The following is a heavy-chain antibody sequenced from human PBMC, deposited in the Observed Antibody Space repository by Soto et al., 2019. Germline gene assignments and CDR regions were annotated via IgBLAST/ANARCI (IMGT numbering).Heavy chain of an antibody. CDR2: IRTKVNDFAT. D-gene: IGHD4-17*01. J-gene: IGHJ2*01. Sequence: EMQLVESGGGLVQPGGSLQLSCAASGFIFSDSGLHWVRQAPGNGLEWVGRIRTKVNDFATIYAASVKGRFTISRDDSKNTAYLQMNSLKNEDTAVYYCARPNDSPDYDGYFDLWGRGTLVTVSS. V-gene: IGHV3-73*02. CDR3: ARPNDSPDYDGYFDL. CDR1: GFIFSDSG.